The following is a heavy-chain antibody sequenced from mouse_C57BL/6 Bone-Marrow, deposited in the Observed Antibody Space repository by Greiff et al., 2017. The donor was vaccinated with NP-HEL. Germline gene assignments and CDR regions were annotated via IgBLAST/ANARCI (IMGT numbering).Heavy chain of an antibody. CDR3: ARGSRFAY. CDR1: GYTFTSYW. D-gene: IGHD1-1*02. CDR2: IDPSDSET. V-gene: IGHV1-52*01. J-gene: IGHJ3*01. Sequence: QVQLQQPGAELVRPGSSVKLSCKASGYTFTSYWMHWVKQRPIQGLEWIGNIDPSDSETHSNQKFKDKATLTVDKSSSTAYMQLSILTSEDSAVYYCARGSRFAYWGQGTLATVSA.